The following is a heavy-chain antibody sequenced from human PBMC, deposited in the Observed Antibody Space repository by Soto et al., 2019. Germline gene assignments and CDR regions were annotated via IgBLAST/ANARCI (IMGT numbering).Heavy chain of an antibody. CDR2: INPSGGNT. CDR3: ARERVAAGREYYFDY. Sequence: QVQLVQSGAEVKKPGASVRVSCKASGYTFTSYHAHWVRQAPGQGLEWMGIINPSGGNTNYAQKFQGRVTMTRDTSASTVYMELSSLRSEDTAVYYCARERVAAGREYYFDYWGQGTLVTVSS. J-gene: IGHJ4*02. D-gene: IGHD6-13*01. V-gene: IGHV1-46*01. CDR1: GYTFTSYH.